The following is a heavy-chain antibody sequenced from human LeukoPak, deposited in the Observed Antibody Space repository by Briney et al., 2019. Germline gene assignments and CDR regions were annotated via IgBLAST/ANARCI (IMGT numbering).Heavy chain of an antibody. CDR2: IYYSGST. D-gene: IGHD6-19*01. V-gene: IGHV4-59*01. Sequence: SETLSLTCTVSGXSISSYYGSWIRQSPGKGLEWIGYIYYSGSTNYNPSLKSRVTISVDTSKNQFSLKLSSVTAADTAVYYCARDGSSGCLDYWGQGTLVTVSS. J-gene: IGHJ4*02. CDR1: GXSISSYY. CDR3: ARDGSSGCLDY.